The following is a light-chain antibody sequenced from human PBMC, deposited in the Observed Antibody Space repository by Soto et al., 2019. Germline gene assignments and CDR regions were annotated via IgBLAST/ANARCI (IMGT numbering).Light chain of an antibody. V-gene: IGKV3-20*01. CDR3: QQYVTSPPGT. CDR1: HSVSSSY. CDR2: GAS. Sequence: EIVLTQSPATLSLSPGERATLSCRAIHSVSSSYLAWYQQKPGQAPRLLIYGASSRATGIPDRFSGSGSGTDFTLTISRLEPGDFAVYYCQQYVTSPPGTFGRGTKVDIK. J-gene: IGKJ1*01.